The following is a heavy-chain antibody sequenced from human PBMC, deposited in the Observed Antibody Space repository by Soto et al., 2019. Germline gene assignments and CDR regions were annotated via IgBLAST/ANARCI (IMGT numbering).Heavy chain of an antibody. J-gene: IGHJ6*02. CDR2: IIPIFGTA. CDR1: GGTFSSYA. Sequence: QVQLVQSGAEVKKPGSSVKVSCKASGGTFSSYAISWVRQAPGQGLEWMGGIIPIFGTANYAQKFQGRVTITADKSTSTAYMELSSLRSEDTAVYYCARVGGYCSSTSCGTYYYYYGMDVWGQGTTVTVSS. V-gene: IGHV1-69*06. D-gene: IGHD2-2*01. CDR3: ARVGGYCSSTSCGTYYYYYGMDV.